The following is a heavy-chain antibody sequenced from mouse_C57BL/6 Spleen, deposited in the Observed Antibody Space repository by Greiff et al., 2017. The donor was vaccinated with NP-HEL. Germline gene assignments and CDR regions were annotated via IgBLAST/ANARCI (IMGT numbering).Heavy chain of an antibody. CDR1: GYTFTDYY. Sequence: VQLQQSGAELVRPGASVKLSCKASGYTFTDYYINWVKQRPGPGLEWIARIYPGSGNTYYNEKFKGKATLTAEKSSITAYMQLSSLTSEDSAVYFCARWDDYDEGYYFDYWGQGTTLTVSS. V-gene: IGHV1-76*01. CDR2: IYPGSGNT. D-gene: IGHD2-4*01. CDR3: ARWDDYDEGYYFDY. J-gene: IGHJ2*01.